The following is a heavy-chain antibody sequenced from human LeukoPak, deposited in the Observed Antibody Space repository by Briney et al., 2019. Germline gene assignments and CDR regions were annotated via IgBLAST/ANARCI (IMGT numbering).Heavy chain of an antibody. CDR3: ARDLTMVRGVIINYYYYYMDV. D-gene: IGHD3-10*01. J-gene: IGHJ6*03. V-gene: IGHV3-7*03. CDR2: IKQDGSEK. CDR1: GFTFSSYW. Sequence: GGSLRLSCAASGFTFSSYWMSWVRQAPGKGLEWVANIKQDGSEKYYVDSVKGRFTISRDNAKNSLYLQMNSLRAEDTAVYYCARDLTMVRGVIINYYYYYMDVWGKGTTVTVSS.